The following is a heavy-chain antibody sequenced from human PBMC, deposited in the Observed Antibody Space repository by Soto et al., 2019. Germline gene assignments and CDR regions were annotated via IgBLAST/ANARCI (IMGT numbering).Heavy chain of an antibody. V-gene: IGHV3-33*01. CDR1: GFTLRSSA. D-gene: IGHD1-26*01. Sequence: QQQLVESGGGVVQPGRSLRLSCTSSGFTLRSSAIHWVRQAPGKGLEAVAFTWHDGSNKYYADSVKGRFTASRDSSNDVLYLQMDNLRDADTAVYYSARDISGSIDLWGQGTLVTVSS. J-gene: IGHJ5*02. CDR3: ARDISGSIDL. CDR2: TWHDGSNK.